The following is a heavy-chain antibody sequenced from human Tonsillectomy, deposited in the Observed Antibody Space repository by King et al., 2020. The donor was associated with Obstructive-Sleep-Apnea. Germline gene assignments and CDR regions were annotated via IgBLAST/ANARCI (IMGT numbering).Heavy chain of an antibody. CDR3: AKDLARWGGYNPYYLYY. V-gene: IGHV3-30*02. CDR1: GFTFSSYG. Sequence: VQLVESGGGVVQPGGSLRLSCAASGFTFSSYGMNWVRQAPGKGLEWVAFIRYDGSNKYYADSVKGRFTISRDNSKNKLYLQMNSLRAEDTAVYYCAKDLARWGGYNPYYLYYWGQGTLVPVPS. J-gene: IGHJ4*02. CDR2: IRYDGSNK. D-gene: IGHD5-24*01.